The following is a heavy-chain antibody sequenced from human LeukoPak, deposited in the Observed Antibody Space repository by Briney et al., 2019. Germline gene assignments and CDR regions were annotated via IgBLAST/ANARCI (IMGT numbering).Heavy chain of an antibody. CDR2: INPDTGDT. CDR3: ASGAIGGGAFDI. CDR1: GYTFTDYY. J-gene: IGHJ3*02. V-gene: IGHV1-2*02. Sequence: ASVKVSFKASGYTFTDYYMHWVRQAPGQGLEWMGWINPDTGDTNYAQKFQGRVTMTRDTSISIAQMDLSSLRSDDTAVYYCASGAIGGGAFDIWGQGTIVSVSS. D-gene: IGHD3-16*01.